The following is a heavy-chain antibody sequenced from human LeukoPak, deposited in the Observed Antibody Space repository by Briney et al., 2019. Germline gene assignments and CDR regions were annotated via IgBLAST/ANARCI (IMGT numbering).Heavy chain of an antibody. CDR2: INPNSGGT. J-gene: IGHJ3*02. CDR3: ARKDVLRFLEWSDAFDI. V-gene: IGHV1-2*02. CDR1: GYTFTGYY. Sequence: ASVKVSCKASGYTFTGYYMHWVRQAPGQGLEWMGCINPNSGGTNYAQKFQGRVTMTRDTSISTAYMELSRLRSDDTAVYYCARKDVLRFLEWSDAFDIWGQGTMVTVSS. D-gene: IGHD3-3*01.